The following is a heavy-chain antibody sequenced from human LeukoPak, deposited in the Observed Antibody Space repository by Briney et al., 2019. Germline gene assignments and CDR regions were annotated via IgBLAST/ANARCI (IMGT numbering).Heavy chain of an antibody. CDR2: IYPGDSDT. CDR1: GYSFTSYW. Sequence: GESLKISCKGSGYSFTSYWIGWVRQMPGKGLEWMRIIYPGDSDTRYSPSFQGQVTISADKSISTAYLQWSSLKASDTAMYYCARRSLEMATIGDYYFDYWGQGTLVTVSS. V-gene: IGHV5-51*01. D-gene: IGHD5-24*01. CDR3: ARRSLEMATIGDYYFDY. J-gene: IGHJ4*02.